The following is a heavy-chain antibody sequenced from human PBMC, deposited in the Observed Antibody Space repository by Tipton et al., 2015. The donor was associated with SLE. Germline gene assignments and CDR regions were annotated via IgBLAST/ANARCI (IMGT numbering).Heavy chain of an antibody. CDR3: ARGDTSNYFPHPFEI. Sequence: TLSLTCTISGGSVSSYYWGWIRQSPGKGLEWIGSMFSSGNTYSNPSLRSRLTIAADTSKNQFSLKLSSVTAADTAVYYCARGDTSNYFPHPFEIWGQGTGVTVSS. V-gene: IGHV4-39*07. J-gene: IGHJ3*02. CDR2: MFSSGNT. CDR1: GGSVSSYY. D-gene: IGHD3-10*01.